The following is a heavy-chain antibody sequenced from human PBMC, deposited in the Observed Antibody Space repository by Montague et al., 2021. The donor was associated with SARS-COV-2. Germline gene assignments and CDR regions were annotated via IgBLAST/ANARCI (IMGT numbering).Heavy chain of an antibody. CDR2: IYHTGST. V-gene: IGHV4-34*01. CDR1: GESFSGHY. Sequence: SETLSLTCAVYGESFSGHYWTWIRQPPGKGLEWIGEIYHTGSTNYNPSLKSRVTISADTSKNQFSLKLRSVTAADTAVYYCARWDPQTLTVISLRGKSANDYWGQGTLVTVSS. CDR3: ARWDPQTLTVISLRGKSANDY. J-gene: IGHJ4*02. D-gene: IGHD4-11*01.